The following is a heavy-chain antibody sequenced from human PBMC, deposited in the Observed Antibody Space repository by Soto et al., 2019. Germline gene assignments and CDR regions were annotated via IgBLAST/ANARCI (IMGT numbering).Heavy chain of an antibody. CDR1: GFTFSSYW. CDR2: INSDGSST. D-gene: IGHD5-18*01. CDR3: ARDFYDTAMDYYYYYGMDV. J-gene: IGHJ6*02. V-gene: IGHV3-74*01. Sequence: GSLRLSCAASGFTFSSYWMHWIRQAPGKGLVWVSRINSDGSSTSYADSVKGRFTISRDNAKNTLYLQMNSLRAEDTAVYYCARDFYDTAMDYYYYYGMDVWGQGT.